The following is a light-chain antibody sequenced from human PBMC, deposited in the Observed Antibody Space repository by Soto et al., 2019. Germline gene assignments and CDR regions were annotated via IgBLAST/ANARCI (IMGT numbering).Light chain of an antibody. J-gene: IGLJ1*01. CDR2: DVS. CDR3: SSYTSRRTYV. Sequence: QSALTQPASVSGSPGQSITISCTGASSDVGGFNYVSWYQHYPGKAPKLMIYDVSNRPSGVSNRFSGSKSGNTASLTISGLQAEDEADYYCSSYTSRRTYVFGTGTKVTVL. V-gene: IGLV2-14*01. CDR1: SSDVGGFNY.